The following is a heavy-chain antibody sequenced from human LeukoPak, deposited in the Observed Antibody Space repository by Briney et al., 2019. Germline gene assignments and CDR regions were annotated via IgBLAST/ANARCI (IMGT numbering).Heavy chain of an antibody. CDR3: ARVRRTGLEVRSMDY. Sequence: ASVKVSCKASGYTFTGYYMHWVRQAPGQGLEWMGWINPNSGGTNYAQKFQGRVPMTRDTSISTAYMELSRLRSDDTAVYYCARVRRTGLEVRSMDYWGQGTLVTVSS. D-gene: IGHD3-22*01. CDR1: GYTFTGYY. CDR2: INPNSGGT. V-gene: IGHV1-2*02. J-gene: IGHJ4*02.